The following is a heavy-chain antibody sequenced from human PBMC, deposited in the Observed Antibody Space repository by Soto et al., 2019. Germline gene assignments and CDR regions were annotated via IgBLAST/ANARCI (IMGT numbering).Heavy chain of an antibody. Sequence: ASVKVSCKASGGTFSSYAISWVRQAPGQGLEWMGGIIPIYGNTNYAQKLQGRVTMTTDTSTSTAYMELRSLRSDDTAVYYCARARPPPRGVPAYNWFAPWGQGTLVTVSS. D-gene: IGHD2-2*01. CDR3: ARARPPPRGVPAYNWFAP. CDR2: IIPIYGNT. J-gene: IGHJ5*02. CDR1: GGTFSSYA. V-gene: IGHV1-18*01.